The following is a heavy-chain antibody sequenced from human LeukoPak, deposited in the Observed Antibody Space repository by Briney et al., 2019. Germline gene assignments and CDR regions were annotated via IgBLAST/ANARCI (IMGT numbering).Heavy chain of an antibody. V-gene: IGHV4-34*01. CDR3: ARAPTGGDYVNYFDY. D-gene: IGHD4-17*01. CDR1: GGSFSGYY. J-gene: IGHJ4*02. Sequence: ETLSLTCAVYGGSFSGYYWSWIRQPPGKGLEWIGEINHSGSTNYNPSLKSRVTISVDTSKNQFSLKLSSVTAADTAVYYCARAPTGGDYVNYFDYWGQGTLVTVSS. CDR2: INHSGST.